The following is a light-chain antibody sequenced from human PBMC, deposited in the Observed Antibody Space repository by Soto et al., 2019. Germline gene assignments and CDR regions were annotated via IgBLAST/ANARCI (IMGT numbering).Light chain of an antibody. V-gene: IGKV3-11*01. CDR3: QHRSNWPHT. CDR2: DAS. Sequence: EIVLTQSPATLSLSLGQRATLSCRASQSVSTYLAWYQQRPGQAPRLLIYDASNMATGIPARFSGSGSETDFTLSIASLEPEDSAVYYCQHRSNWPHTFGPGTKVDFK. CDR1: QSVSTY. J-gene: IGKJ3*01.